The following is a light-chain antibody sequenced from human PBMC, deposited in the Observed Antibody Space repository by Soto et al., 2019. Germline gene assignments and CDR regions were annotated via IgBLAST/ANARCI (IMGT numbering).Light chain of an antibody. J-gene: IGKJ4*01. V-gene: IGKV3-20*01. CDR3: QQYGTNPKT. Sequence: EIVLTQSPGTLSLSPGERATLSCRASQSVRSSYLAWFQQKPGQAPRLLIYGASSRDTGIPDRFSGSGSGTDFTLTISRLEPEDFALYYCQQYGTNPKTFGGGTTLEIK. CDR1: QSVRSSY. CDR2: GAS.